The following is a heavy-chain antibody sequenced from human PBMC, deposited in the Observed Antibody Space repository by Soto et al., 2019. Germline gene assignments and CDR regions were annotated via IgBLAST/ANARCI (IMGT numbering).Heavy chain of an antibody. CDR3: ARDFYYDSSGYIVFYFCY. CDR1: GYTFTTYA. D-gene: IGHD3-22*01. J-gene: IGHJ4*02. Sequence: GASVKVSCKASGYTFTTYAMHWVRQAPGQRLEWMGWINAGNGNTKYSQKLQGRVTITRDTSASTAYMELSSLRSEDTAVYYCARDFYYDSSGYIVFYFCYWLQGTLVFVSS. CDR2: INAGNGNT. V-gene: IGHV1-3*01.